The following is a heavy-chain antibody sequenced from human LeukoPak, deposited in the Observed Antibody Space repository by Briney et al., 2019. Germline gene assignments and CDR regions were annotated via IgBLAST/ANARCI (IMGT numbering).Heavy chain of an antibody. D-gene: IGHD2-2*01. Sequence: GGSLRLSCAASGFTFSSYAMNWLRPAPAKRLECVPAISGSGDSTYYADSVKGRFTISRDNSKNTLYLQMNSLRAEDTAVYYCAKSVVPAATHNWFDPWGQGTLVTVSS. CDR3: AKSVVPAATHNWFDP. CDR1: GFTFSSYA. CDR2: ISGSGDST. V-gene: IGHV3-23*01. J-gene: IGHJ5*02.